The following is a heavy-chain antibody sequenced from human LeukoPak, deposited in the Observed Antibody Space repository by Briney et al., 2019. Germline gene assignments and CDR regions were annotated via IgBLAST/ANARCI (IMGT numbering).Heavy chain of an antibody. J-gene: IGHJ4*02. CDR2: ISYDGSNK. D-gene: IGHD6-19*01. CDR3: AKLTGVAGTGDY. CDR1: GFTFSSYG. Sequence: GRSLRLSCAASGFTFSSYGMHWVRQAPGKGLEWVAVISYDGSNKYYADSVKGRFTISRDNSENTLYLQMNSLRAEDTAVYYCAKLTGVAGTGDYWGQGTLVTVSS. V-gene: IGHV3-30*18.